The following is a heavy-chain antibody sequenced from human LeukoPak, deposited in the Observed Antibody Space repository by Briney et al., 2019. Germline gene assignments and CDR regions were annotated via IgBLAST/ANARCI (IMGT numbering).Heavy chain of an antibody. V-gene: IGHV3-7*01. J-gene: IGHJ4*02. CDR3: ARLSEMLRGPEAIYYFDY. D-gene: IGHD3-10*01. Sequence: GGSLRLSCAASDFTFSTYWMSWVRQAPGKGLEWVANIKRDGREKYYVDSVKGRFTVSRDTAKTSLFLQMNSLRAEDTAVYYCARLSEMLRGPEAIYYFDYWGQGTLVTVSS. CDR2: IKRDGREK. CDR1: DFTFSTYW.